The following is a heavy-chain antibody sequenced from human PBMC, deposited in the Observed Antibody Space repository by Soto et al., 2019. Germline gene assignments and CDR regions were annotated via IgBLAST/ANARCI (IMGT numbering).Heavy chain of an antibody. J-gene: IGHJ4*02. CDR1: GFTFTSSA. CDR2: IVVGSGNT. Sequence: SVKVSCKASGFTFTSSAVQWVRQARGQRLEWIGWIVVGSGNTNYAQKFQERVTITRDMSTSTAYMELSSLRSEDTAVYYCAATSNYDFWSGYYIPFDYWGQGTLVTVSS. V-gene: IGHV1-58*01. CDR3: AATSNYDFWSGYYIPFDY. D-gene: IGHD3-3*01.